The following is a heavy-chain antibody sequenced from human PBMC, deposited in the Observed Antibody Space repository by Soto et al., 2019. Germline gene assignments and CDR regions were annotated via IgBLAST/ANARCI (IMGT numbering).Heavy chain of an antibody. J-gene: IGHJ6*02. D-gene: IGHD3-16*01. V-gene: IGHV4-30-4*08. Sequence: QVQLQQSGPGLLKPSQTLSLTCTVSGGSISYEYYHWTWIRQSPGKGLEWIGYIHYSGSSIHHPSFKSQVTISVDTSKNPFSLQLSSVTAADTAVYFCAREDDGGDRAYYALDVWGQGTTVPVSS. CDR3: AREDDGGDRAYYALDV. CDR1: GGSISYEYYH. CDR2: IHYSGSS.